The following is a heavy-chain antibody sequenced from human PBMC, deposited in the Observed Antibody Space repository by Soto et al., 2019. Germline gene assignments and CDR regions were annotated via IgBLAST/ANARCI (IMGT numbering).Heavy chain of an antibody. CDR2: IYHSGST. V-gene: IGHV4-30-2*01. Sequence: SETLSLTCAVSGGSISSGGYSWSWIRQPPGKGLEWIGYIYHSGSTYYNPSLKSRVTISVDRSKNQFSLRLCSVTAADTAVYYGARGNVVAIDYWGQGTLVTVSS. CDR1: GGSISSGGYS. D-gene: IGHD2-21*01. CDR3: ARGNVVAIDY. J-gene: IGHJ4*02.